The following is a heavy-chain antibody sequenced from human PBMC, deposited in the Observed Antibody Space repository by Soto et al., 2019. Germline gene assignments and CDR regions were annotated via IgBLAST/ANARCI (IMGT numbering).Heavy chain of an antibody. J-gene: IGHJ4*02. D-gene: IGHD6-19*01. Sequence: ASVKVSCKASGYTFTSYDINWVRQATGQGLEWMGWISAYNGNTNYAQNLQGRLTMTTDTSTSTAYMELGSLRSDDTAVYYCARDLTRYSSGWYYFDYWGQGTLVTVSS. CDR2: ISAYNGNT. V-gene: IGHV1-18*01. CDR1: GYTFTSYD. CDR3: ARDLTRYSSGWYYFDY.